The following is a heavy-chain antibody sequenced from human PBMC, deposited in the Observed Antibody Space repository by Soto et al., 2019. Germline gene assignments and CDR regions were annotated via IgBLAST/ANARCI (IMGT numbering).Heavy chain of an antibody. CDR1: GGSISSYY. J-gene: IGHJ4*02. CDR2: IYNSGST. D-gene: IGHD6-6*01. Sequence: SETLSLTCTVSGGSISSYYWSWIRQPPGKGLEWVGYIYNSGSTSYNPSLKGRVTISVDTSKNQFSLKLSSVTAADTAVYYCARLYSSSSGKNFDYWGQGTLVTVSS. CDR3: ARLYSSSSGKNFDY. V-gene: IGHV4-59*01.